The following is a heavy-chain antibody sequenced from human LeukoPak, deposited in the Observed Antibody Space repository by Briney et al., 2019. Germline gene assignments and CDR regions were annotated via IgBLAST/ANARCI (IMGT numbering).Heavy chain of an antibody. CDR1: GGSISSYY. D-gene: IGHD3-22*01. CDR3: ASLGDYDSSGYRYFDL. J-gene: IGHJ2*01. Sequence: SETLSLTXTVSGGSISSYYWSWIRQPPGKGREGIGYIYYSGSTNYNPSLKSRVTISVDTSKNQFSLKLSSVTAADTAVYYCASLGDYDSSGYRYFDLWAVAPWSLSPQ. CDR2: IYYSGST. V-gene: IGHV4-59*01.